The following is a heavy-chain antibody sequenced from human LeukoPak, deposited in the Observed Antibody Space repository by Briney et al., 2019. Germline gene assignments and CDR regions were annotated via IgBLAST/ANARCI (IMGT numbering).Heavy chain of an antibody. V-gene: IGHV3-23*01. CDR1: GFTFMNYV. CDR3: ARKITMVRGPLIKGYFDL. CDR2: IRLGGGLT. D-gene: IGHD3-10*01. J-gene: IGHJ2*01. Sequence: GGSLRLSCSGSGFTFMNYVMAWVRQAPGKGLEWVSSIRLGGGLTHSADPVKGRFIISRDMNTLFLQMNNLRPEDTAMYYCARKITMVRGPLIKGYFDLWGRGNLVSVSS.